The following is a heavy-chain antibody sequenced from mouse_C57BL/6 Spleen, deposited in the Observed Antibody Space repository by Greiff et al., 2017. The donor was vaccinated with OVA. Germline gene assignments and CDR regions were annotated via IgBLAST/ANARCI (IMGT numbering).Heavy chain of an antibody. J-gene: IGHJ2*01. D-gene: IGHD1-1*01. CDR3: ASSYYGSSYEGYFDY. V-gene: IGHV1-76*01. Sequence: VQLQQSGAELVRPGASVMLSCKASGYTFTDYYINWVKQRPGQGLEWIARIYPGSGNTYYNEKFKGKATLTAEKSSSTAYMQLSSLTSEDSAVYFCASSYYGSSYEGYFDYWGQGTTLTVSS. CDR2: IYPGSGNT. CDR1: GYTFTDYY.